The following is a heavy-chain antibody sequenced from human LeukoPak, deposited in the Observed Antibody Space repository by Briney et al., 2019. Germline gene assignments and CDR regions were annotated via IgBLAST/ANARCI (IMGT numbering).Heavy chain of an antibody. CDR3: ASQAPSGDTSGYVH. V-gene: IGHV4-34*01. D-gene: IGHD3-22*01. CDR1: GGSFSGYY. CDR2: INHSGST. J-gene: IGHJ4*02. Sequence: SETLSLTCDVYGGSFSGYYWSWIRQPPGKGLEWIGEINHSGSTIYNPSLKTRVTMSIDTSKKQFSLKVTSMTTADTAVYYCASQAPSGDTSGYVHWSQGNLVTVSS.